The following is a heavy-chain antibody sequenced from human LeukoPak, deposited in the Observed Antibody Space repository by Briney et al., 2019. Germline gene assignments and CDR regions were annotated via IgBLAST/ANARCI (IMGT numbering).Heavy chain of an antibody. D-gene: IGHD5-24*01. CDR1: GDSISGSSYY. CDR3: ARHGPPMQRQFYDS. CDR2: VYYTGST. V-gene: IGHV4-39*01. Sequence: SETLSLTCTVSGDSISGSSYYWAWIRQPPGKGLEWIGSVYYTGSTYYMSSLKSRVTISADTSKNLFSLKVNSMTAADTAVCYCARHGPPMQRQFYDSWGQGTLVTVSS. J-gene: IGHJ4*02.